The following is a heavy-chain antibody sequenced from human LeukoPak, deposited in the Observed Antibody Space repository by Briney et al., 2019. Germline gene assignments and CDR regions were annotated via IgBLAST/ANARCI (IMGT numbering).Heavy chain of an antibody. D-gene: IGHD1-1*01. CDR1: GYTFTSYY. V-gene: IGHV1-46*01. J-gene: IGHJ4*02. CDR3: VRAGQNAEYYFDY. CDR2: INPSGGST. Sequence: GASVKVSCKASGYTFTSYYMHWVRQAPGQGLECMGIINPSGGSTSYAQKFQGRVTMTRDTSTSTVYMELSSLRSENTAVYYCVRAGQNAEYYFDYWGQGTLVTVSS.